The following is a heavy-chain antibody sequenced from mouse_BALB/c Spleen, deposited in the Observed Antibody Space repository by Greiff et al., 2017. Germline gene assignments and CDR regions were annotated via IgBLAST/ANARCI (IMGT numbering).Heavy chain of an antibody. Sequence: VMLVESGPGLVAPSQSLSITCTVSGFSLSSYSVHWVRQPPGKGLEWLGMIWGGGSTDYNSALKSRLSISKDNSNSQVFLKIHSLQTDDTTMYYCARKGWYKYFDYWGQGTTLTVSS. CDR3: ARKGWYKYFDY. V-gene: IGHV2-6-4*01. J-gene: IGHJ2*01. D-gene: IGHD1-1*02. CDR2: IWGGGST. CDR1: GFSLSSYS.